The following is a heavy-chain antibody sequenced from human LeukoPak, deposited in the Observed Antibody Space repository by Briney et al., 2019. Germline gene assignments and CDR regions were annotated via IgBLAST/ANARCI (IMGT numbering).Heavy chain of an antibody. D-gene: IGHD6-13*01. Sequence: GGSLRLSRAASVLTFSGSAMHWVRQASGKGLEWLGRIRSKADSYTTPYAASVKGRFIVSRDDSKTTAYLQMNSLKTEDTAVYYCRAAADLNDYWGQGTLVTVSS. J-gene: IGHJ4*02. CDR1: VLTFSGSA. CDR3: RAAADLNDY. CDR2: IRSKADSYTT. V-gene: IGHV3-73*01.